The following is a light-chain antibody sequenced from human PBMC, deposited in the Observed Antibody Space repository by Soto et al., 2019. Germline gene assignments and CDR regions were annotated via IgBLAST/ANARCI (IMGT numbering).Light chain of an antibody. CDR3: QSYDHTLSRSL. CDR2: EGT. Sequence: QSALTQPASVSGFLGQSITMSCTGSSSDVGTFNLVSWFQQHPGKAPKLLIFEGTKRPSGVSDRFSGSKSGNTASLTISGLQAEDEADYYCQSYDHTLSRSLFGGGTKVTVL. CDR1: SSDVGTFNL. V-gene: IGLV2-23*01. J-gene: IGLJ3*02.